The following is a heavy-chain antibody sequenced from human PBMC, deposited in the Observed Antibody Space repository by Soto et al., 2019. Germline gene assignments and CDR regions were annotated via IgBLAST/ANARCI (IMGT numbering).Heavy chain of an antibody. D-gene: IGHD3-3*01. CDR3: ARDRTYYDFWSGYWDYYYGMDV. J-gene: IGHJ6*02. V-gene: IGHV3-7*01. CDR2: INQYGSEK. CDR1: SSSSYY. Sequence: SSSSYYWGWIRQPPGKGLEWLSNINQYGSEKYYVDSVKGRFTISRDIAMNSLYLQMNSLRAEDTAVYYCARDRTYYDFWSGYWDYYYGMDVWGQGTTVTVS.